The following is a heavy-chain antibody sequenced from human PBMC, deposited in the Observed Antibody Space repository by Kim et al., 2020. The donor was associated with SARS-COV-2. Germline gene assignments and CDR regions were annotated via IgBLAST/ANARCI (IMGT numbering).Heavy chain of an antibody. V-gene: IGHV3-53*01. CDR2: SA. CDR3: ARDRVGAGAFDI. Sequence: SAHYTYSVKGRFTITRDSSKHTLFRQMNSLRAEDTAVYYCARDRVGAGAFDIWGQGTMVTVSS. D-gene: IGHD1-26*01. J-gene: IGHJ3*02.